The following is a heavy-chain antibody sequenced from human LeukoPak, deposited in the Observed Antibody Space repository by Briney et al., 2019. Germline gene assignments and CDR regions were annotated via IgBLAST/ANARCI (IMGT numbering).Heavy chain of an antibody. D-gene: IGHD3-9*01. V-gene: IGHV3-48*03. J-gene: IGHJ4*02. Sequence: GGSLRLSCAASGFTFSSYEMNWVRQAPGKGLEWVSYISSSGSTIYYADSVKGRFTISRDNAKNSLYLQMNSLRAEDTAVYYCARGPRYFDWLPIDYWGQGTLVTVSS. CDR1: GFTFSSYE. CDR2: ISSSGSTI. CDR3: ARGPRYFDWLPIDY.